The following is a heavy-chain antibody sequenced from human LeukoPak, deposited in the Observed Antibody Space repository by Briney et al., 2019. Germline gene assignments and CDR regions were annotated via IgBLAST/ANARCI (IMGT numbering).Heavy chain of an antibody. Sequence: ASVKVSCKASGYTFTSYGISWVRQAPGQGLEWMGWISAYNGNTNYAQKLQGRVTMTTDTSTSTAYMELSRLRSDDTAVYYCASGGDLDYYGMDVWGQGTTVTVSS. J-gene: IGHJ6*02. CDR2: ISAYNGNT. CDR1: GYTFTSYG. D-gene: IGHD2-21*02. V-gene: IGHV1-18*01. CDR3: ASGGDLDYYGMDV.